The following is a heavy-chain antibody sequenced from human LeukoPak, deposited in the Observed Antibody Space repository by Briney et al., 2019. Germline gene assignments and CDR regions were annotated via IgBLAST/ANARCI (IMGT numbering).Heavy chain of an antibody. CDR3: ARDSTPGYCSSTSCYREEYFDY. CDR2: MNPNSGNT. V-gene: IGHV1-8*01. J-gene: IGHJ4*02. CDR1: GYTFTSYD. D-gene: IGHD2-2*01. Sequence: EASVKVSCKASGYTFTSYDINWVRQATGQGLEWMGWMNPNSGNTGYAQKFQGRVTMTRDTSISTAYMELSRLRSDDTAVYYCARDSTPGYCSSTSCYREEYFDYWGQGTLVTVSS.